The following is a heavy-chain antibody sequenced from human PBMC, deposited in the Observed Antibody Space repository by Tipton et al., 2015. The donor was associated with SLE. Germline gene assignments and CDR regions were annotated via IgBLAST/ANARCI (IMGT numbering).Heavy chain of an antibody. CDR1: GFTFSSYG. J-gene: IGHJ4*02. CDR2: IWYDGSNK. CDR3: AGWVGYCSGGSCFY. Sequence: SLRLSCAASGFTFSSYGMHWVRQAPGKGLEWVAVIWYDGSNKYYADSVKDRFTISRDNSKNTLYLQMNSLRTEDTAVYYCAGWVGYCSGGSCFYWGQGTLVTVSS. V-gene: IGHV3-33*08. D-gene: IGHD2-15*01.